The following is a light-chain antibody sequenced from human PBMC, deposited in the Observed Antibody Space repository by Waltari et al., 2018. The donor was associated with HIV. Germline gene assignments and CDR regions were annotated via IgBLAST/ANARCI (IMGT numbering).Light chain of an antibody. CDR3: QQYNKWPWT. CDR2: GAS. Sequence: EVVMTQSPATLSVSPGERATLSCRASQNIANNLTWNQQKPGQPPRLLIFGASTRATGIPDRFSGSGSGTEFTLTISSLQSEDFAVYYCQQYNKWPWTFGQGTRVEIK. V-gene: IGKV3-15*01. J-gene: IGKJ1*01. CDR1: QNIANN.